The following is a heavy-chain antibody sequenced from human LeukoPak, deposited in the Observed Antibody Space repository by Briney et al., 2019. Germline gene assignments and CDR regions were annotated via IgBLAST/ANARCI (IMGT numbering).Heavy chain of an antibody. CDR1: GYTFSSYS. CDR3: ARDREIAARRWFDP. V-gene: IGHV3-48*01. J-gene: IGHJ5*02. D-gene: IGHD6-6*01. Sequence: GGSLRLSCAASGYTFSSYSMNWVRQAPGKGLEWVSYISSSSSTIYYADSVKGRFTISRDNAKNSLYLQMNSLRAEDTAVYYCARDREIAARRWFDPWGQGTLVTVSS. CDR2: ISSSSSTI.